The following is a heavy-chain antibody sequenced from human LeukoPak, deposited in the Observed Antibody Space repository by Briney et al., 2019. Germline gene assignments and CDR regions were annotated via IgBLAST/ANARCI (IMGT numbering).Heavy chain of an antibody. CDR3: ASLPVGDWFDP. D-gene: IGHD2-8*02. CDR2: IHHSGST. CDR1: GYSISSGYY. V-gene: IGHV4-38-2*01. Sequence: SETLSLTCAVSGYSISSGYYWGWIRQPPGKGLEWIGSIHHSGSTYYNPSLKSRVTISVDTSKNQFSLKLSSVTAADTAVYYCASLPVGDWFDPWGQGTLVTVSS. J-gene: IGHJ5*02.